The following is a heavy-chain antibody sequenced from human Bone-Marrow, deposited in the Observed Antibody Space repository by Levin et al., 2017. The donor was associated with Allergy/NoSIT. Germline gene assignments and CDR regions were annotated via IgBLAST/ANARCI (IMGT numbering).Heavy chain of an antibody. D-gene: IGHD3-9*01. CDR1: GDSIISATYY. Sequence: PSETLSLTCTVSGDSIISATYYWGWVRQPPGKGLEWMGSVYFSGSTYLSPFLKSRVTMSVDTSRSHFSLNLSSVTAADTAVYYCARVPALRFLDWFLDYWGRGVLVTVSS. CDR2: VYFSGST. V-gene: IGHV4-39*02. J-gene: IGHJ4*02. CDR3: ARVPALRFLDWFLDY.